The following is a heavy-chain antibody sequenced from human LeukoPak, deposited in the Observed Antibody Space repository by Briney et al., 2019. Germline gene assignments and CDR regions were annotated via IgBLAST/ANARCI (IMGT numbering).Heavy chain of an antibody. D-gene: IGHD4-17*01. CDR2: IYSGGST. CDR3: AGTDYGDYSTGYYGMDV. CDR1: GFTVSSNY. V-gene: IGHV3-66*01. Sequence: GGSLRLSCAASGFTVSSNYMSWVRQAPGKGLEWVSVIYSGGSTYYPDSVKGRFTISRDNSKNTLYLQMNSLRAEDTAVYYCAGTDYGDYSTGYYGMDVWGQGTTVTVSS. J-gene: IGHJ6*02.